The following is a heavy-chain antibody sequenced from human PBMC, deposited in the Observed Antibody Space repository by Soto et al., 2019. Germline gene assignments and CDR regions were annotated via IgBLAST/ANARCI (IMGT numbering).Heavy chain of an antibody. J-gene: IGHJ6*03. D-gene: IGHD3-3*01. CDR2: ISGSGGST. CDR3: AKAPFWSGPPSYYYYMDV. CDR1: GFTFSSYA. Sequence: GGSLRLSCAASGFTFSSYAMSWVRQAPGKGLEWVSTISGSGGSTYYADSVKGRFTISRDSSKNTLYLQMNSLRAEDTAVYYCAKAPFWSGPPSYYYYMDVWGKGTTVTVSS. V-gene: IGHV3-23*01.